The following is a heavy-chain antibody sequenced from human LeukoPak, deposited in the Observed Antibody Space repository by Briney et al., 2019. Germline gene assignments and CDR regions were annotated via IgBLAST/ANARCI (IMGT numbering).Heavy chain of an antibody. Sequence: PSETLSLTCTVSGGSISSYYWSWIRQPAGKGLEWIGRIYTSGSTNYNPSPKSRVTMSVDTSKNQFSLKLSSVTAADTAVYYCARGTLESVVVPAAIYYYYYMDVWGKGTTVTVSS. D-gene: IGHD2-2*01. V-gene: IGHV4-4*07. J-gene: IGHJ6*03. CDR3: ARGTLESVVVPAAIYYYYYMDV. CDR2: IYTSGST. CDR1: GGSISSYY.